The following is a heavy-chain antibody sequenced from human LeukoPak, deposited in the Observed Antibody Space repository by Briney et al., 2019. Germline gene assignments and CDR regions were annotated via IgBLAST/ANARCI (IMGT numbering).Heavy chain of an antibody. Sequence: SETLSLTCAVYGGSFSGYYWSWIRQPPGRGLEWIGEINHSGSTNYNPSLKSRVTISVDTSKNQFSLKLSSVTAADTAVYYCARAGRDRYYYDSSGYGLYNWFDPWGQGTLVTVSS. V-gene: IGHV4-34*01. CDR2: INHSGST. CDR3: ARAGRDRYYYDSSGYGLYNWFDP. J-gene: IGHJ5*02. CDR1: GGSFSGYY. D-gene: IGHD3-22*01.